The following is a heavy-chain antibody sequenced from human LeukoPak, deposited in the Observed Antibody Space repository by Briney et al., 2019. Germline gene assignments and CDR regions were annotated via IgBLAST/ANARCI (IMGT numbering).Heavy chain of an antibody. D-gene: IGHD5-18*01. Sequence: GASVKVSCKASGYTFTSYDINWVRQATGLGLEWMGWMNPNSGNTGYAQKFQGRVTMTRNTSISTAYMELSSLRSEDTAVYYCARGHVIQLWDPYYYYGMDVWGQGTTVTVSS. CDR2: MNPNSGNT. CDR1: GYTFTSYD. CDR3: ARGHVIQLWDPYYYYGMDV. V-gene: IGHV1-8*01. J-gene: IGHJ6*02.